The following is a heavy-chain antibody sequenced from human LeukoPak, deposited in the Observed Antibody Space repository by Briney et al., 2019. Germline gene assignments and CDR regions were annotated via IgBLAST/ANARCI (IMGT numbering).Heavy chain of an antibody. J-gene: IGHJ5*02. V-gene: IGHV4-39*07. CDR2: INHSGST. D-gene: IGHD5-18*01. CDR1: GGSISSSSYY. Sequence: NPSETLSLTCTVSGGSISSSSYYWGWIRQPPGKGLEWIGEINHSGSTNYNPSLKSRVTISVDTSKNQFSLRLSSVTAADTAVYYCASRLRGYSPWSQGTLVTVSS. CDR3: ASRLRGYSP.